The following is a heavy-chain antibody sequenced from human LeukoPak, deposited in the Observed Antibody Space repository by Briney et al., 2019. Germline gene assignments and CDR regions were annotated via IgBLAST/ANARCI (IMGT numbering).Heavy chain of an antibody. CDR2: ISSNGGST. CDR1: GFTFSSYA. J-gene: IGHJ4*02. D-gene: IGHD1-26*01. CDR3: AKFGGVGATNQEDY. V-gene: IGHV3-64*01. Sequence: GGSLRLSCAASGFTFSSYAMRWVRQAPGKGLEYVSAISSNGGSTYYANSVKGRFTISRDNSKNTLYLQMGSLRAEDMAVYYCAKFGGVGATNQEDYWGQGTLVTVSS.